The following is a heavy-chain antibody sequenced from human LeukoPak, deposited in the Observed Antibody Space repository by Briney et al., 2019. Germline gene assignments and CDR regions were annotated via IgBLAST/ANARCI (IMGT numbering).Heavy chain of an antibody. CDR3: ARDPGYCSTTSCYKFFDY. Sequence: PGGSLRLSCAASGFTFSGYEMNWVRQAPGKGLEWVPYISSSGSTIYYADSVKGRFTVSRDNAKNSLYLQMNSLRAEDTAVYYCARDPGYCSTTSCYKFFDYWGQGTLVTVSS. CDR2: ISSSGSTI. J-gene: IGHJ4*02. V-gene: IGHV3-48*03. CDR1: GFTFSGYE. D-gene: IGHD2-2*02.